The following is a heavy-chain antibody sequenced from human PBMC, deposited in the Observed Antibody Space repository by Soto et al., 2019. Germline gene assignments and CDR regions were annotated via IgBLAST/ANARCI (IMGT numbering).Heavy chain of an antibody. CDR1: GGFISRGDNY. D-gene: IGHD1-7*01. V-gene: IGHV4-30-4*01. Sequence: QVQLQESGPGLVKPSQTLSLTCTVSGGFISRGDNYWSWIRQPPGKGLEWIGYIYTGGSPYYNPSVKGRLTISVDTYQNQFSRNLSSVTSTDTAVYYCAREDWNYGRPFDYWGQGLLVTVSS. J-gene: IGHJ4*02. CDR3: AREDWNYGRPFDY. CDR2: IYTGGSP.